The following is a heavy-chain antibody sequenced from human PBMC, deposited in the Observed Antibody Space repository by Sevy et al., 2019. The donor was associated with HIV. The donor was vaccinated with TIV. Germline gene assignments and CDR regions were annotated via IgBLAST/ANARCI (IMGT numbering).Heavy chain of an antibody. J-gene: IGHJ4*02. D-gene: IGHD3-22*01. Sequence: ASVKVSCKVSGYTLAKFSIHWVRQAPGKGLEWMTSFDPEDGDPEDGKTIYAQKFLVRVTMTEDTSTDTAYMELSSLRSDDTAVYYCAKTKDYYDSSGYPFDYWGQGTLVTVSS. CDR2: FDPEDGDPEDGKT. CDR1: GYTLAKFS. CDR3: AKTKDYYDSSGYPFDY. V-gene: IGHV1-24*01.